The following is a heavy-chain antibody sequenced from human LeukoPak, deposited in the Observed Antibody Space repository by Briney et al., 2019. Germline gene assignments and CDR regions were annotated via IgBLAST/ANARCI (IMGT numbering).Heavy chain of an antibody. J-gene: IGHJ3*02. D-gene: IGHD2-15*01. CDR1: GYTFTGYY. Sequence: ASVKVSCKASGYTFTGYYMHWVRQAPGQGLEWMGWINPNSGGTNYAQKFQGRVTMTRDTSISTAYVELSRLRSDDTAVYYCARGPPVEGYCSGGSCKDAFDIWGQGTMVTVSS. CDR3: ARGPPVEGYCSGGSCKDAFDI. CDR2: INPNSGGT. V-gene: IGHV1-2*02.